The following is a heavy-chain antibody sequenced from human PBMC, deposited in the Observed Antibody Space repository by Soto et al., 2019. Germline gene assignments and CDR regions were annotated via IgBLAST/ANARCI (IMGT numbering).Heavy chain of an antibody. Sequence: LRLSCAASGFTCSSYDMSWVRQAPGKGLEWVSTILVGGSTHYPDSVKGRFTISRDNSKNTVFLQMNSLTAGDTAVYYCAKATATGGGAFDICGQGTMVTVSS. J-gene: IGHJ3*02. CDR3: AKATATGGGAFDI. V-gene: IGHV3-23*01. CDR1: GFTCSSYD. CDR2: ILVGGST. D-gene: IGHD2-8*02.